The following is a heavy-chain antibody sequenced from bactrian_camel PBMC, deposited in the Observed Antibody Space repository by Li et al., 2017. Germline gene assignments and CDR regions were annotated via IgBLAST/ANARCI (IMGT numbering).Heavy chain of an antibody. D-gene: IGHD4*01. J-gene: IGHJ4*01. V-gene: IGHV3S60*01. CDR1: GYTYRTRDHC. CDR2: HSWHGRAT. Sequence: HVQLVESGGGSVQAGGSLRLECVVSGYTYRTRDHCTAWFRQAPGQEREGVLCHSWHGRATYYADSVKGRFTVSRDDAKTTMFLKMSALKPEDTAMYHCAVYDAYAGRCFFREDVYDYWGRGTQVTV. CDR3: AVYDAYAGRCFFREDVYDY.